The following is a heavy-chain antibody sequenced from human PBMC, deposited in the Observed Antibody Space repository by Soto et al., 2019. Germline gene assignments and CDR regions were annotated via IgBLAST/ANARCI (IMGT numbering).Heavy chain of an antibody. CDR3: ARRGTVRAKFDP. V-gene: IGHV4-34*01. D-gene: IGHD2-8*01. Sequence: PSETLSLTCAVYGGSFSGYYWSWIRQPPGKGLEWIGEINHSGSTNYNPSLKSRVTISVDTSKNQFSLKLSSVTAADTAVYYCARRGTVRAKFDPWGQGTLVTVSS. J-gene: IGHJ5*02. CDR1: GGSFSGYY. CDR2: INHSGST.